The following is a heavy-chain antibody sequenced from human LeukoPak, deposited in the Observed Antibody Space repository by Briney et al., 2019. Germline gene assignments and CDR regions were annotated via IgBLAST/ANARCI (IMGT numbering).Heavy chain of an antibody. CDR3: ASRMVRGVPYGMDV. D-gene: IGHD3-10*01. J-gene: IGHJ6*02. CDR2: LITILGIA. Sequence: SSVTVSLKGSVCTFSIYGCCWVGQAPRQALEWVGRLITILGIANYAPKFQGRVTITADKSTSTAYMEPSSLRSEDTAVYYCASRMVRGVPYGMDVWGQGTTVTVS. CDR1: VCTFSIYG. V-gene: IGHV1-69*04.